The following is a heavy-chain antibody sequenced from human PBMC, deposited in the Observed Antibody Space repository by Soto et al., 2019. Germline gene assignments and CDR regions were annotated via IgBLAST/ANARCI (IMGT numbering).Heavy chain of an antibody. CDR3: ARAGQWLFGQYYFDY. D-gene: IGHD6-19*01. CDR1: GYFISSGHY. Sequence: SETLSLTCAVSGYFISSGHYWGWIRQTPGKGLEWIGYIYDSGTTYTYFNPSLKSRVTISVDTSKNQFSLKVRSVTAADSAVYYCARAGQWLFGQYYFDYWGQGTLVTVSS. CDR2: IYDSGTTYT. J-gene: IGHJ4*02. V-gene: IGHV4-38-2*01.